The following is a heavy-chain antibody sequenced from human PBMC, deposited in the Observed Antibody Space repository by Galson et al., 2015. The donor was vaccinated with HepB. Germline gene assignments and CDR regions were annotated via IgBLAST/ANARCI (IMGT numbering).Heavy chain of an antibody. V-gene: IGHV1-2*02. CDR1: GYTFTAYY. CDR3: ARRGGYFDF. J-gene: IGHJ2*01. CDR2: INPNTGGT. Sequence: SVKVSCKASGYTFTAYYVHWVRQAPGQGLEWMGWINPNTGGTNYAQQFQGRVTLTTDTSINTAYMELGSLGSDDTAFYFCARRGGYFDFWGRGTLVTVSS.